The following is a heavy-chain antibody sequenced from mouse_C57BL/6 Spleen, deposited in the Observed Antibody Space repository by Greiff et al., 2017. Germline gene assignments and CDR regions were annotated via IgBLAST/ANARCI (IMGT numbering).Heavy chain of an antibody. V-gene: IGHV5-15*01. CDR2: ISNLAYSI. CDR1: GFTFSDYG. J-gene: IGHJ4*01. Sequence: DVKLVESGGGLVQPGGSLKLSCAASGFTFSDYGMAWVRQAPRQGPEWVAFISNLAYSIYYADTVTGRFTVSRENAKNTLYLEMSSLRSEDAAMYYCARLGYGSYVAYAMDYWGQGTSVTVSS. D-gene: IGHD2-10*02. CDR3: ARLGYGSYVAYAMDY.